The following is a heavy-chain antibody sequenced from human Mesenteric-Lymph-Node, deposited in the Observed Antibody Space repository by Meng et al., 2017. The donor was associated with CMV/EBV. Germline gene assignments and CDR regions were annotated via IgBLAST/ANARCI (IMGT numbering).Heavy chain of an antibody. V-gene: IGHV3-23*03. CDR2: IYSGGSST. CDR3: AKDIGLTGYDYGFDY. CDR1: GFTFSSYA. D-gene: IGHD5-12*01. J-gene: IGHJ4*02. Sequence: GESLKISCAASGFTFSSYAMSWVRQAPGKGLEWVSVIYSGGSSTYYADSVKGRFTISRDNSKNTLYLQMDSLRDEDTAVYYCAKDIGLTGYDYGFDYWGQGTLVTVSS.